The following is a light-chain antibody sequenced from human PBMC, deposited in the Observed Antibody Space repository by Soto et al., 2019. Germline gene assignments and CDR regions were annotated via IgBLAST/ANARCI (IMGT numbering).Light chain of an antibody. CDR2: EVS. V-gene: IGLV2-11*01. CDR3: CSYAGRYTWV. CDR1: RSVVGGYNY. J-gene: IGLJ1*01. Sequence: QSVLTQPRSVSGSLGQSVTISCAGTRSVVGGYNYVSWYQQPPGTAHKLMIYEVSKRPSGVPYRFSGSKFGNTASLTFSGLQAEDEGDYYCCSYAGRYTWVFGTGTKVTVL.